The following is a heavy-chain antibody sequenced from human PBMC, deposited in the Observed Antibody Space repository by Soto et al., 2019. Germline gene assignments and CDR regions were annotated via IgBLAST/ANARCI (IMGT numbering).Heavy chain of an antibody. D-gene: IGHD5-12*01. Sequence: QVQLQQWGAGLLKPSETLSLTCAVYGGSFSGYYWSWIRQPPGKGLEWIGEINHSGSTNYNPSLKSRVTISVDTSKNQFSLKLSSVTAADTAVYYCARLVDCGYATSDYWGQGTLVTVSS. J-gene: IGHJ4*02. CDR3: ARLVDCGYATSDY. CDR1: GGSFSGYY. CDR2: INHSGST. V-gene: IGHV4-34*01.